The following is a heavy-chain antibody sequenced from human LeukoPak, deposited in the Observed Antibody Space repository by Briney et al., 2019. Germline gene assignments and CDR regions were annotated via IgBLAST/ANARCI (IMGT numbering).Heavy chain of an antibody. CDR2: ISGSGGST. J-gene: IGHJ4*02. CDR3: ARARWLFPDY. Sequence: GGSLRLSCAASGFTFSSYAMSWVRQAPGKGLEWVSAISGSGGSTYYADSVKGRFTISRDNSKNTLYLRMNSLRAEDTAVYYCARARWLFPDYWGQGTLVTVSS. D-gene: IGHD3-9*01. V-gene: IGHV3-23*01. CDR1: GFTFSSYA.